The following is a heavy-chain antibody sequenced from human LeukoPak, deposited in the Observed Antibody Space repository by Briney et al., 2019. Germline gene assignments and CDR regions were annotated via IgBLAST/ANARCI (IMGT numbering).Heavy chain of an antibody. V-gene: IGHV4-59*08. CDR3: ARHMYGDFDY. CDR1: GGSISSYY. CDR2: IFRTART. D-gene: IGHD3-10*02. Sequence: PSETLSLTCTVSGGSISSYYWSWLRQSPGKGLEWIGYIFRTARTNYNPSLQSRVSISGDSSKNQFSLRLTSVTAADTAVYYCARHMYGDFDYWGQGILVTVSS. J-gene: IGHJ4*02.